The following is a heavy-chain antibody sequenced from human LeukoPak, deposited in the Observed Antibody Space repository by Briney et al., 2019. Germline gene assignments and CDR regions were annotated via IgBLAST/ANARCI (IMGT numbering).Heavy chain of an antibody. CDR2: INHNGNVN. J-gene: IGHJ4*02. Sequence: GGSLRLSCAASGFTFSSYWMNWARQAPGKGLEWVASINHNGNVNYYVDSAKGRFTISRDNSKNTLYLQMNSLRAEDTAVYYCAREAVFDYWGQGTLVTVSS. CDR1: GFTFSSYW. V-gene: IGHV3-7*01. CDR3: AREAVFDY.